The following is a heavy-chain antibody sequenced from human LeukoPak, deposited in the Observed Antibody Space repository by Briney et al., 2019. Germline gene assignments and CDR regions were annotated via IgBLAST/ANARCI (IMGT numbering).Heavy chain of an antibody. CDR3: ARGSSSVRRWFDP. Sequence: ASVKVSCKASGYTFTSYDINWVRQATGQGLEWMGWMNPNSGNTGYAQKFQGRVTITRNTSISTAYMELSSLRSEDTAVYYRARGSSSVRRWFDPWGQGTLVTVSS. V-gene: IGHV1-8*03. J-gene: IGHJ5*02. CDR2: MNPNSGNT. CDR1: GYTFTSYD. D-gene: IGHD2-2*01.